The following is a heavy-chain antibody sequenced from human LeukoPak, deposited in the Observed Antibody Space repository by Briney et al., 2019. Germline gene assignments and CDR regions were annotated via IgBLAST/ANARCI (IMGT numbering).Heavy chain of an antibody. Sequence: SETLSLTCIVSDGSISSYYWSWIRQPPGKGLEWIGNRYYSGSTNYNPSLKSRVTISVDTSKNQVFLKLSSVTAADTAVYYCARRGRGYYYMDVWGKGTTVTVSS. V-gene: IGHV4-59*08. J-gene: IGHJ6*03. CDR3: ARRGRGYYYMDV. D-gene: IGHD3-10*01. CDR1: DGSISSYY. CDR2: RYYSGST.